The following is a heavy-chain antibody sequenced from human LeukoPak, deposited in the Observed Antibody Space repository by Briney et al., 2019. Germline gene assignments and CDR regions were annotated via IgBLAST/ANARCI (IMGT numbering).Heavy chain of an antibody. CDR3: ASGDFSLRGDAFDI. CDR2: LNWNGGIT. CDR1: GFNFDDYG. J-gene: IGHJ3*02. D-gene: IGHD3-10*01. V-gene: IGHV3-20*04. Sequence: GGSLRLSCVASGFNFDDYGMNWVRQAPGKGLEWLSGLNWNGGITGYADSAKGRFTISRDNAKNSLYLQMNSLRADDTALYYCASGDFSLRGDAFDIWGQGTKVTVSS.